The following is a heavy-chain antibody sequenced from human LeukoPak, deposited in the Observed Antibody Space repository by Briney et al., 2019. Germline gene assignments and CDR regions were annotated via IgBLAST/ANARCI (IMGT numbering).Heavy chain of an antibody. Sequence: PGGSLRLSCAASGSTFSSYSMNWVRQAPGKGLEWVSSISSSSSYIYYADSVKGRFTISRDNAKNSLYLQMNSLRAEDTAVYYCATLGGSGWYSWGQGTLVTVSS. J-gene: IGHJ4*02. V-gene: IGHV3-21*01. CDR2: ISSSSSYI. CDR1: GSTFSSYS. D-gene: IGHD6-19*01. CDR3: ATLGGSGWYS.